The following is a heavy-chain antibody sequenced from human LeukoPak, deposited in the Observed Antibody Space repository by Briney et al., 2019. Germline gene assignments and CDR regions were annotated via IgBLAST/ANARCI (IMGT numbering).Heavy chain of an antibody. J-gene: IGHJ6*02. D-gene: IGHD3-22*01. CDR2: IRQDGSEK. CDR3: AREDYYDSSGYPNGMDV. CDR1: GFTFSSYW. V-gene: IGHV3-7*01. Sequence: GGSLRLSCAASGFTFSSYWMSWVRQAPGKGLEWVANIRQDGSEKYYVDSVKGRFTISRDNAKNSLYLQMNSLRAGDTAVYYCAREDYYDSSGYPNGMDVWGQGTTVTVSS.